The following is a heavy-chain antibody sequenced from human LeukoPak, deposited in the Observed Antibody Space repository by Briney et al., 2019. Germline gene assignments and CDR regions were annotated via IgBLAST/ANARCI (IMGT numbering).Heavy chain of an antibody. D-gene: IGHD3-3*01. CDR3: ARDGDTAKAFDY. CDR2: IIPIFGTA. V-gene: IGHV1-69*13. CDR1: GYTFTSYG. Sequence: ASVKVSCKASGYTFTSYGISWVRQTPGQGLEWMGGIIPIFGTANYAQKFQGRVTITADESTSTAYMELSSLRSEDTAVYYCARDGDTAKAFDYWGQGTLVTVSS. J-gene: IGHJ4*02.